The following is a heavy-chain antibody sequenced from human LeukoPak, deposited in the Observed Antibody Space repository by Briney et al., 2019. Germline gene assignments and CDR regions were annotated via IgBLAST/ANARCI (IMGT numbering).Heavy chain of an antibody. CDR1: GFTFSYYG. CDR3: AIDLVEQWLVQFDY. J-gene: IGHJ4*02. CDR2: ISGSGGST. Sequence: GGSLRLSCAASGFTFSYYGMHWVRQAPGKGLEWVSAISGSGGSTYYADSVKGRFTFSRDNSKNTLYLQMNSLRAEDTAVYYCAIDLVEQWLVQFDYWGQGTLVTVSS. V-gene: IGHV3-23*01. D-gene: IGHD6-19*01.